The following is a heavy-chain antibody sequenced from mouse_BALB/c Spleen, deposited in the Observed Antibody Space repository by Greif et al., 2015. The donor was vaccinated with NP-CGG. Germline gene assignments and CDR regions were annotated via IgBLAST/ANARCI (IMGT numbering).Heavy chain of an antibody. V-gene: IGHV5-17*02. CDR3: ARAANWDWGYAMDY. CDR1: GFTFSSFG. Sequence: EVQLQESGGGLVQPGGSRKLSCAASGFTFSSFGMHWVRQAPEKGLEWVAYISSGSSTIYYADTVKGRFTISRDNPKNTLFLQMTSLRSEDTAMYYCARAANWDWGYAMDYWGQGTSVTVSS. D-gene: IGHD4-1*01. J-gene: IGHJ4*01. CDR2: ISSGSSTI.